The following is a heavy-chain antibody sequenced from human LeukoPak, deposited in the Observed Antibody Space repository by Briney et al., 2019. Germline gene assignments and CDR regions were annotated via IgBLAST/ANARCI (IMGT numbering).Heavy chain of an antibody. CDR1: GGSISSGNW. V-gene: IGHV4-4*02. Sequence: PSGTLSLTCAVSGGSISSGNWWSWVRQPPGKGLEWIGEIFHSGSTNYNPSLKSRVTISVDKSKNQFSLKLSSVTAADTAVYYCARDRYGSGTAFDYWGQGTLVTVSS. D-gene: IGHD3-10*01. CDR3: ARDRYGSGTAFDY. J-gene: IGHJ4*02. CDR2: IFHSGST.